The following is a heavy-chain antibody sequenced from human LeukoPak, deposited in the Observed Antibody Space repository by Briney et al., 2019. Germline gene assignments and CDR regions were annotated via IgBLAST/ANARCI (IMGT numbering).Heavy chain of an antibody. CDR3: AKSAGSRASNWVFDH. J-gene: IGHJ4*02. Sequence: GGSLRLSCASSGFTFSDYAMHWVRQAPGKGLEWVAFIRYDRSSKYSADSVKGRFTISRDNSKNTLYLQMNSLRVEDTAVYYCAKSAGSRASNWVFDHWGQGTLVTVSP. CDR2: IRYDRSSK. D-gene: IGHD1-14*01. CDR1: GFTFSDYA. V-gene: IGHV3-30*02.